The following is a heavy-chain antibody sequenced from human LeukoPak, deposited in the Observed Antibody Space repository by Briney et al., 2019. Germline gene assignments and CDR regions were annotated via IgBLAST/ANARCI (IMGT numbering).Heavy chain of an antibody. V-gene: IGHV3-53*01. Sequence: GGSLRLSCAASGFTVTSNYMTWVRQPPGKGLEWVSVIYSGGSTYYADSVKGRFTISRDNSKNTLYLQMNSLRAEDTAVYYCASFSDGYNYFDYWGQGTLVTVSP. CDR3: ASFSDGYNYFDY. CDR2: IYSGGST. J-gene: IGHJ4*02. D-gene: IGHD5-24*01. CDR1: GFTVTSNY.